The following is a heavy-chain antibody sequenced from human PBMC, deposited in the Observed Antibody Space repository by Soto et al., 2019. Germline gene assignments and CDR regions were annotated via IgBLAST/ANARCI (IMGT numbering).Heavy chain of an antibody. D-gene: IGHD2-8*01. CDR3: ARDLPGRVIPLFYYYYYGMDV. V-gene: IGHV3-7*01. CDR2: IKQDGSEK. J-gene: IGHJ6*02. Sequence: EVQLVESGGGLVQPGGSLRLSCAASGFTFSSYWMSWVRQAPGKGLEWVANIKQDGSEKYYVDSVKGRFTISRDNAKNSLYLQMNSLRAEDTAVYYCARDLPGRVIPLFYYYYYGMDVWGQGTTVTVSS. CDR1: GFTFSSYW.